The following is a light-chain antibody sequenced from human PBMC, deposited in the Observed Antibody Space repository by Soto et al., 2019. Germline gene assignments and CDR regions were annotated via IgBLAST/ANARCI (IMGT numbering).Light chain of an antibody. CDR1: QSVTNNY. V-gene: IGKV3-20*01. CDR3: QLYGKATPIT. Sequence: EIVLTQSPGTLSLSPGERATLSCRASQSVTNNYLAWFQQKPGQAPRLLIHAASSRATGIPGRFSGSGSGTDFTLTISRLEPEDFAVYYCQLYGKATPITFGQGTRLEIK. J-gene: IGKJ5*01. CDR2: AAS.